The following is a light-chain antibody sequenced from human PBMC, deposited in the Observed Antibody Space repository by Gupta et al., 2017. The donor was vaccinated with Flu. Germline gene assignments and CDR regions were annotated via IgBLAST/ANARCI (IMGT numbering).Light chain of an antibody. CDR1: SSDVGSYNL. J-gene: IGLJ2*01. CDR3: CSYAGSSILV. CDR2: EVT. Sequence: SITISCTGTSSDVGSYNLVSWYQQHPGKAPKLMIYEVTKRPSGVSDRFSGSKSGNTASLTISGLQAEDEADYYCCSYAGSSILVFGGGTKLTVL. V-gene: IGLV2-23*02.